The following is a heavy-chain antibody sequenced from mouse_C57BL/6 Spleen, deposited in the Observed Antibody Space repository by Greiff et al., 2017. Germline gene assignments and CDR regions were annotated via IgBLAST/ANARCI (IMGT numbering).Heavy chain of an antibody. CDR3: ARKGEVYYGKPPFAY. V-gene: IGHV1-72*01. CDR2: IDPNSGGT. J-gene: IGHJ3*01. Sequence: QVQLQQPGAELVQPGASVQLSCKASGYTFTSYWMHWVKQRPGRGLEWIGRIDPNSGGTKYNEKFKSKATLTVDKPSSTAYMQLSSLTSEDSAVYYCARKGEVYYGKPPFAYWGQEALVTVSA. D-gene: IGHD2-1*01. CDR1: GYTFTSYW.